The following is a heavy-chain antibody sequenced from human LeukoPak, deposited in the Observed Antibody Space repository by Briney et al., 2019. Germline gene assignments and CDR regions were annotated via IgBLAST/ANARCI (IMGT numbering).Heavy chain of an antibody. J-gene: IGHJ3*02. CDR3: AKDIQQWLATGAFDI. CDR1: GSTFDDYA. CDR2: ISWNSGSI. Sequence: QTGGSLRLSCAASGSTFDDYAMHWVRQAPGKGLEWVSGISWNSGSIGYADSVKGRFTISRDNAKNSLYLQMNSLRAEDTALYYCAKDIQQWLATGAFDIWGQGTMVTVSS. V-gene: IGHV3-9*01. D-gene: IGHD6-19*01.